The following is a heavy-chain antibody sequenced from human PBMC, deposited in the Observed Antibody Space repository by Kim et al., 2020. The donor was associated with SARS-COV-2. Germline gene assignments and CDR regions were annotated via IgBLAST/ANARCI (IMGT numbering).Heavy chain of an antibody. J-gene: IGHJ4*02. CDR3: GRIGVTGPIV. CDR1: GDSVSSDSAA. Sequence: QTLSLTCDISGDSVSSDSAAWSWIRQSPSRGLEWLGRTYYRSKWKTEYAESVKSRTTIYPDTSKNQFSLQLNSVTPEDTAVYYCGRIGVTGPIVWGPGTLVTVSS. CDR2: TYYRSKWKT. D-gene: IGHD6-19*01. V-gene: IGHV6-1*01.